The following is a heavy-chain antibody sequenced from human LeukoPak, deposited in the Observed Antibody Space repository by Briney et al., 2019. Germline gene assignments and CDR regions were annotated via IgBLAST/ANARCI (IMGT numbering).Heavy chain of an antibody. CDR1: GFTFSSYA. CDR2: ISGSGGSV. CDR3: AKSDRGDSSGYCAS. Sequence: GGSLRVSCAASGFTFSSYAVSWVRQTPGKGLEWVSIISGSGGSVYYADSVKGRFTISRDNSKNTLYMQMNSLRAEDTAVYYCAKSDRGDSSGYCASWGQGTLVTVSS. V-gene: IGHV3-23*01. J-gene: IGHJ5*02. D-gene: IGHD3-22*01.